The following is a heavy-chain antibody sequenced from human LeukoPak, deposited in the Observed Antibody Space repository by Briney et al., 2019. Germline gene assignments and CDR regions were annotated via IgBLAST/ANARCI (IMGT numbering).Heavy chain of an antibody. CDR1: GFDFNNFW. Sequence: GGSLRLSCGASGFDFNNFWMHWVRQAPGKGLEWVANIKQDGTEEYYVDSVRGRFSISKDNAKNSLYLQMNSLRAEDTAVYYCARDPCHGALDYWGQGALVTVSS. J-gene: IGHJ4*02. CDR3: ARDPCHGALDY. D-gene: IGHD2-2*01. CDR2: IKQDGTEE. V-gene: IGHV3-7*03.